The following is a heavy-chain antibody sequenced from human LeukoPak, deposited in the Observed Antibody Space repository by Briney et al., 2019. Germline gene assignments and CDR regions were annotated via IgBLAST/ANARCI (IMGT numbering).Heavy chain of an antibody. J-gene: IGHJ2*01. CDR2: INHSGST. CDR1: GFSCSGYY. Sequence: SETLSLTCSGYGFSCSGYYWMWLAHPPGKGLEGCGEINHSGSTNYNTSVKSRVHISVDTSKNHCSLKPSSVNVGDTAVYYWARDSWVTRGYYTYWYWDLWGRGSLVTVSS. V-gene: IGHV4-34*01. CDR3: ARDSWVTRGYYTYWYWDL. D-gene: IGHD3-22*01.